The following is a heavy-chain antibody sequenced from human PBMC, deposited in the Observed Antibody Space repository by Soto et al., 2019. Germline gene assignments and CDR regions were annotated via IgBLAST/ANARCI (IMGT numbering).Heavy chain of an antibody. Sequence: QVQLVESGGGVVQPGRSLRLSCAASGFTFSSYGMHWVRQAPGKGLEWVAVIWYDGSNKYYEDSVKGRFTISRDNSKNTLYLQMNSLRAEDTAVYYCARAPPDYSNYGGMDVWGQGTTVTVSS. CDR3: ARAPPDYSNYGGMDV. CDR2: IWYDGSNK. J-gene: IGHJ6*02. CDR1: GFTFSSYG. D-gene: IGHD4-4*01. V-gene: IGHV3-33*01.